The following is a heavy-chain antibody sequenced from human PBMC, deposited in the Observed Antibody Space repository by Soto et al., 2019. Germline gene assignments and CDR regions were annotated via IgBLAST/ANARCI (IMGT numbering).Heavy chain of an antibody. CDR1: GCSISSYY. D-gene: IGHD3-16*01. CDR2: IYYSGST. Sequence: SETLSLTSTGSGCSISSYYWSWIRQPPGKGLEWIGYIYYSGSTNYNPSLKSRVTISVNTSKNQFSLKLSSVTAADTAVYYCARRYGSSFDYWGQGTPVTVS. V-gene: IGHV4-59*08. J-gene: IGHJ4*02. CDR3: ARRYGSSFDY.